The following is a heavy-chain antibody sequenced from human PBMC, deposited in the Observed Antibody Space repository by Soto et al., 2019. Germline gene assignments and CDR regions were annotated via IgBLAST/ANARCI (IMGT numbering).Heavy chain of an antibody. CDR1: SGSISSSNW. CDR2: IYHSGST. Sequence: SETLSLTCAVSSGSISSSNWWSWVRQPPGKGLEWIGEIYHSGSTNYNPSLKSRVTISVDKSKNQFSLKLSSVTAADTAVYYCAILGGGYDWYPDDYWGQGTLVTVSS. CDR3: AILGGGYDWYPDDY. V-gene: IGHV4-4*02. D-gene: IGHD5-12*01. J-gene: IGHJ4*02.